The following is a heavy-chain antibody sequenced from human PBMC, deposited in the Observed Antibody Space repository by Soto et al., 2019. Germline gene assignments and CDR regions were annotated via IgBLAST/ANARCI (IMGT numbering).Heavy chain of an antibody. CDR1: GFSLSTSW. V-gene: IGHV3-7*01. Sequence: EVQLVESGGGLVQPGGSLRLSCTASGFSLSTSWMTWVRQAPGKGLEWVANIMQDGSDKYYVDSVKGRFTISRDNAKNSLHLQMTSLRAEDTAVYYCASKRLYFDGLDVWGQGTTVTVSS. CDR2: IMQDGSDK. J-gene: IGHJ6*02. CDR3: ASKRLYFDGLDV.